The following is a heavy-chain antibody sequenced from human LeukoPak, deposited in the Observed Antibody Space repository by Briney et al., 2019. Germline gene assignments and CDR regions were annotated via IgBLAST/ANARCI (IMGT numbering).Heavy chain of an antibody. Sequence: PTETLSLTCTVSGGSISSTSYYWCWIRQPPGKGLEWIGSFYYTGDTYYNPSLKSRVTISVDTSKNQFSLKLSSVTAADTAVYYCASKNCSSTSCDPYFDYWGQGTLVTVSS. V-gene: IGHV4-39*01. CDR1: GGSISSTSYY. CDR2: FYYTGDT. CDR3: ASKNCSSTSCDPYFDY. D-gene: IGHD2-2*01. J-gene: IGHJ4*02.